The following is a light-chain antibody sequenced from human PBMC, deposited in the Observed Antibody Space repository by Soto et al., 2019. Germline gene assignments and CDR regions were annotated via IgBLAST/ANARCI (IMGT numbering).Light chain of an antibody. J-gene: IGKJ2*01. Sequence: IQVTQSPSFLSASVGDRVTITCRTSQGVTNSFAWYQQKSGKAPRLLIYSISSLKSGVPPRFSGSGSGTEFTLTISSLQPEDFATYYCQQLYTYPHTFGLGTQLEI. V-gene: IGKV1-9*01. CDR2: SIS. CDR1: QGVTNS. CDR3: QQLYTYPHT.